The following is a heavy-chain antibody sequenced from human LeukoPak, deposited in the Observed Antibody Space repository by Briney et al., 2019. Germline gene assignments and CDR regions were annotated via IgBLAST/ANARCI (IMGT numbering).Heavy chain of an antibody. V-gene: IGHV3-21*01. CDR2: ISSSSSYI. J-gene: IGHJ5*02. CDR1: GFTFSSYS. D-gene: IGHD6-19*01. Sequence: GGSLRLSCAASGFTFSSYSMNWVRQAPGKGLEWVSSISSSSSYIYYADSVKGRFTISRDNAKNSLYLQMNSLRAEDTAVYYCAREGMYSSGWPNWFDLWGQGTLVTVSS. CDR3: AREGMYSSGWPNWFDL.